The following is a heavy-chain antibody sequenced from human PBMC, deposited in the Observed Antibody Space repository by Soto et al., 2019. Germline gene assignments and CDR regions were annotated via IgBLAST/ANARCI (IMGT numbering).Heavy chain of an antibody. V-gene: IGHV3-23*01. D-gene: IGHD3-10*01. Sequence: EAQLLESGGGLVQPGGSLRLSCAASGFTFSRYAMSWVRQAPGKGLEWVSTVTGGGHTTYNADSVNGRFTISRDNSKNTLYLQMNPLRGEDTAIYYCASSSGDLDVYGMDIWGPGNTVTVSS. CDR2: VTGGGHTT. CDR3: ASSSGDLDVYGMDI. CDR1: GFTFSRYA. J-gene: IGHJ6*02.